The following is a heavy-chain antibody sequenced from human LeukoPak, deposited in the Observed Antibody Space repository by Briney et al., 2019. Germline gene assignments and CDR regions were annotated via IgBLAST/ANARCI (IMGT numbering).Heavy chain of an antibody. CDR1: GFTFSSYS. CDR2: ISSSSSYI. Sequence: PGGSLRLSCAASGFTFSSYSMNWVRQAPGKGLEWVSSISSSSSYIYYADSVKGRFTISRDNAKNSLYLQMNSLRAEDTAVYYCARSMPSGYDSRVKSPCYWGQGTLVTVSS. CDR3: ARSMPSGYDSRVKSPCY. D-gene: IGHD5-12*01. V-gene: IGHV3-21*01. J-gene: IGHJ4*02.